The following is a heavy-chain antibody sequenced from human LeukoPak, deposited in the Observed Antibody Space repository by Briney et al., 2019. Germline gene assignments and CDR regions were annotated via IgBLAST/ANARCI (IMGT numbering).Heavy chain of an antibody. CDR2: VNEVGGT. V-gene: IGHV4-34*01. CDR3: ARSDGYGLVDI. J-gene: IGHJ3*02. D-gene: IGHD3-10*01. Sequence: SETLSLTCAVYIDSFSNYHWNWTRQTPSKGLEWIGEVNEVGGTNISPSLRNRVILSVDTSKNQFFLKLISVTVADTAVYYCARSDGYGLVDIWGQGTMVTASS. CDR1: IDSFSNYH.